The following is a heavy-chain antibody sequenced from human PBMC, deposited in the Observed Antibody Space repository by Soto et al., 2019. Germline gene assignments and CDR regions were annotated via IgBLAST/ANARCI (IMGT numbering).Heavy chain of an antibody. J-gene: IGHJ4*02. Sequence: QVQLVQSGAEVKKPGASVKVSCKASGYTFTNYDINWVRQATGQGLEWRGWMNPKSGNTGYAQQFQGRVSMTRSTSISTAYMELSSLRSEDTAVYYCVRVYGEIDYWGPGTLVTVSS. CDR3: VRVYGEIDY. CDR1: GYTFTNYD. D-gene: IGHD4-17*01. V-gene: IGHV1-8*02. CDR2: MNPKSGNT.